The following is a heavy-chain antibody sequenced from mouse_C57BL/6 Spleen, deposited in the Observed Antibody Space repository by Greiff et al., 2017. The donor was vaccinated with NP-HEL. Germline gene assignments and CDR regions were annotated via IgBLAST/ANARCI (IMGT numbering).Heavy chain of an antibody. CDR3: ARKPPPSNYGYYYAMDY. CDR2: IWSGGST. V-gene: IGHV2-2*01. CDR1: GFSLTSYG. Sequence: QVQLKQSGPGLVQPSQSLSITCTVSGFSLTSYGVHWVRQSPGKGLEWLGVIWSGGSTDYNAAFISRLSLSKDNSKSQVFFTMNSLQADDTAIYYCARKPPPSNYGYYYAMDYWGQGTSVTVSS. D-gene: IGHD1-1*01. J-gene: IGHJ4*01.